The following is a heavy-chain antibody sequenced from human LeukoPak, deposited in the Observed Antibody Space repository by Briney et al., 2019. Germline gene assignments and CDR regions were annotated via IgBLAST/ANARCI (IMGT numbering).Heavy chain of an antibody. CDR1: GSTFTGYN. D-gene: IGHD3-3*01. V-gene: IGHV1-2*06. J-gene: IGHJ5*02. CDR3: ARSRITVFGVVDNWFDP. CDR2: INPNSGGA. Sequence: GPSVKLSCTAAGSTFTGYNMHWGRWAPGPRREWMGRINPNSGGANNAQKLPGRVTMTRDTSSSTAYMELSRLRSDDTAVYYCARSRITVFGVVDNWFDPWGQGTLVTVSS.